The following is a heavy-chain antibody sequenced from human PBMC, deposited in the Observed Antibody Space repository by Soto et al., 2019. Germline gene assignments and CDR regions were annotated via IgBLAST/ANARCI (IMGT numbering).Heavy chain of an antibody. Sequence: GASVKVSCKASGYSFTSYYMHWVRQAPGQGLEWMGIINPNGGSITYAQKFQGRVTMTRDTSTSTVYMELSSLRSEDTAVYYCARDALGYTTSGDYWGQGTLVTVSS. J-gene: IGHJ4*02. D-gene: IGHD6-6*01. CDR2: INPNGGSI. CDR3: ARDALGYTTSGDY. CDR1: GYSFTSYY. V-gene: IGHV1-46*01.